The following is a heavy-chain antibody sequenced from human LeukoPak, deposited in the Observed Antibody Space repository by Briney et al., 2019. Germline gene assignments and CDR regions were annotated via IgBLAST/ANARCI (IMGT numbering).Heavy chain of an antibody. J-gene: IGHJ4*02. D-gene: IGHD1-26*01. Sequence: ASVKVSCKASGGTFSSYAISWVRQAPGQGLEWMGGIIPIFGTANYAQKFQGRVTITADKSTSTAYMELSSLRSDDTAVYYCAGPWELLSHFDNWGQGTLVTVSS. V-gene: IGHV1-69*06. CDR3: AGPWELLSHFDN. CDR1: GGTFSSYA. CDR2: IIPIFGTA.